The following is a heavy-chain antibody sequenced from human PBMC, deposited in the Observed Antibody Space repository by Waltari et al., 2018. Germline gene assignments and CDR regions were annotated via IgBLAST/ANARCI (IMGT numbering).Heavy chain of an antibody. J-gene: IGHJ3*02. CDR1: GRSFMGYY. CDR2: INHSGST. Sequence: QVQLQQWGAGLLKPSETLSLPCTVYGRSFMGYYWCWIRQPPGKGLEWIWEINHSGSTNYNSSLKSRVTISVDTSKKQFSLNLSSVTAADTAVYYCARRILGAVGRPFDIWGQGTMVTVPS. D-gene: IGHD1-26*01. CDR3: ARRILGAVGRPFDI. V-gene: IGHV4-34*01.